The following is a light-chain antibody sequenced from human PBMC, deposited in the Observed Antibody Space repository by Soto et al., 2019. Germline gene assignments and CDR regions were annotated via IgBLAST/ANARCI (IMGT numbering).Light chain of an antibody. CDR3: CSYGGSVV. J-gene: IGLJ2*01. Sequence: QSALTQPASVSGSPGQSIAISCTATSSGTGSYNLVSWYQQHPGKAPKVMIYEVNKRPSGVSDRFSGSKSGNTASLTISGLQAEDEADYYCCSYGGSVVFGGGTKLTVL. V-gene: IGLV2-23*02. CDR2: EVN. CDR1: SSGTGSYNL.